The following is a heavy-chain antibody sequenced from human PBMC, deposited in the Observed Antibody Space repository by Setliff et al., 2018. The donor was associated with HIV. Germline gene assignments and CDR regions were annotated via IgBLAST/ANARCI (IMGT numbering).Heavy chain of an antibody. CDR2: IYHSGIT. CDR1: GYSISSGYY. CDR3: ARLGYSGSLVGAFDI. V-gene: IGHV4-38-2*02. Sequence: PSETLSLTCTVSGYSISSGYYCGWIRQPPGKGLEWIGSIYHSGITYYNSSLKSRVTISVDTSKNQFSLNLTSVTAADTAVYYCARLGYSGSLVGAFDIWGQGTMVTVSS. D-gene: IGHD1-26*01. J-gene: IGHJ3*02.